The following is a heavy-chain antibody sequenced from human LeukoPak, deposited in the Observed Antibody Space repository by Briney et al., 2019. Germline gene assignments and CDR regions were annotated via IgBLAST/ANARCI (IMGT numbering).Heavy chain of an antibody. CDR1: GYTFTGYY. J-gene: IGHJ5*02. D-gene: IGHD1-26*01. CDR3: ESLVGGLWA. V-gene: IGHV1-2*05. CDR2: INPNSGGT. Sequence: ASVKVSCKASGYTFTGYYMHWVRQAPGQGLELMGRINPNSGGTNYAQKFQGRGTMTRDTSIGTTYMELSRLRSDDKGVYYCESLVGGLWAWGQGTLVTVSS.